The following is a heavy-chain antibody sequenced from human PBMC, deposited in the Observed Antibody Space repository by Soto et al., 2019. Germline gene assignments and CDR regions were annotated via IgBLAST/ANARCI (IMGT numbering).Heavy chain of an antibody. CDR2: IYPGDSDT. Sequence: PGESLKISCKGSGYIFTSYWIGWVRQMPGKGLEWMGIIYPGDSDTRYSPSFQGQATISADKSISTAYLQWSSLKASDTAMYYCARQGIAAAGTDAVYYYYGMDVWGQGTTVTVSS. CDR1: GYIFTSYW. V-gene: IGHV5-51*01. D-gene: IGHD6-13*01. CDR3: ARQGIAAAGTDAVYYYYGMDV. J-gene: IGHJ6*02.